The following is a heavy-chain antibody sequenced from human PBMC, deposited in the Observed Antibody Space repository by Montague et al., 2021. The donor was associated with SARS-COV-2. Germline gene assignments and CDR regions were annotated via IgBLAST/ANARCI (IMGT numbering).Heavy chain of an antibody. V-gene: IGHV4-34*01. CDR1: GTSFTDHY. CDR3: ARGVRVANRPDRFSYSLDV. J-gene: IGHJ6*02. CDR2: IHHGGDT. Sequence: SETLSLTCDVNGTSFTDHYWTCLRQSPGGGLEWIGEIHHGGDTNYNPSLRSRVTISIDTSKPQSSLRLYSMTAADTAVYYCARGVRVANRPDRFSYSLDVWGRGTAVIVTS. D-gene: IGHD1-14*01.